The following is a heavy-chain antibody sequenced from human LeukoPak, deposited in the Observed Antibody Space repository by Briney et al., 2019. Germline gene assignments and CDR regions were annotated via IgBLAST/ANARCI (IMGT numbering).Heavy chain of an antibody. V-gene: IGHV1-69*05. J-gene: IGHJ3*02. D-gene: IGHD2-8*01. CDR2: IIPIFGTA. CDR3: AREGYCTNGVCYTRAFDI. Sequence: SVKVSRKASGGTFSSYAISWVRQAPGQGLEWMGRIIPIFGTANYAQKFQGRVTITTDESTSTAYMELSSLRSEDTAVYYCAREGYCTNGVCYTRAFDIWGQGTMVTVSS. CDR1: GGTFSSYA.